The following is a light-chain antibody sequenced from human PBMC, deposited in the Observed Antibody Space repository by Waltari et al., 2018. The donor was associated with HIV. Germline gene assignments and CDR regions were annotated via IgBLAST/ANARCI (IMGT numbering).Light chain of an antibody. V-gene: IGKV2-28*01. CDR1: QSLLHSNGYNY. CDR2: LGS. Sequence: DIVMPQSPLSLPVTPGEPASISCRSSQSLLHSNGYNYFDWYLQKPGQSPQLLIYLGSNLASGVPDRFSGSGSGTDFTLKISRVEAEDIGVYYCMQALQPPPTFGQGTRLEIK. J-gene: IGKJ5*01. CDR3: MQALQPPPT.